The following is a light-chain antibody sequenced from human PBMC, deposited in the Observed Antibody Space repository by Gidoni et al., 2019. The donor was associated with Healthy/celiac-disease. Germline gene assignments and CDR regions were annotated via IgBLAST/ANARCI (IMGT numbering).Light chain of an antibody. CDR1: QSVSSSY. CDR3: QQYGSSPVA. Sequence: IVLSPSPGTLSLSPVARATLSCRASQSVSSSYLAWYQQKPAQDPRLLVYGASSRATGIPDRFSCSVSGTDVTLTMSILEPEDLAVDYSQQYGSSPVAFGEWTKVEIK. J-gene: IGKJ1*01. V-gene: IGKV3-20*01. CDR2: GAS.